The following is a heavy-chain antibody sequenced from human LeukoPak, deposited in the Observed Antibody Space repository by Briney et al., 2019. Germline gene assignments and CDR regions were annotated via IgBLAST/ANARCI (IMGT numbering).Heavy chain of an antibody. D-gene: IGHD3-10*01. J-gene: IGHJ4*02. CDR1: GFTVGTSY. V-gene: IGHV3-53*01. CDR2: IYTGSST. Sequence: GGSLRLSCEASGFTVGTSYMSWVRQAPGKGLEWVSLIYTGSSTYYTNSVKGRFTISRDNSKNTQYLQMNSLRAEDTAVYYCARGPPYFGSGSYYHIVDYWGQGTLVTVSS. CDR3: ARGPPYFGSGSYYHIVDY.